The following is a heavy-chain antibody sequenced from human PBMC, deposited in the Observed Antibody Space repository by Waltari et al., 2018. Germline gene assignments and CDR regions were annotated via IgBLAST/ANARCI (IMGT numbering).Heavy chain of an antibody. D-gene: IGHD3-16*01. V-gene: IGHV4-59*01. CDR3: ARAPPSRGYDYYYYYGMDV. J-gene: IGHJ6*02. Sequence: QVQLQESGPGLVKPSETLSLTCTVSGGSISSYYWSWIRQPPGKGLEWIGYIYYSGSTNYNPSLKSRVTISVDTSKNQFSLKLSSVTAADTAVYYCARAPPSRGYDYYYYYGMDVWGQGTTVTVSS. CDR1: GGSISSYY. CDR2: IYYSGST.